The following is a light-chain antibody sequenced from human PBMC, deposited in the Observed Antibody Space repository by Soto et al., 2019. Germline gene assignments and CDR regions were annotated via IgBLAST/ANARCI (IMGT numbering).Light chain of an antibody. V-gene: IGKV1-39*01. Sequence: DIQMTQSPSSLSASVGDRVTITCRASESIARHLNWYQQKPGKDPKLLIYAASSLQNGVPSRFRGGGSGTDFTLTISNLQPEDFATYYCKQTYSTLSITFGQGTRLEIK. CDR3: KQTYSTLSIT. CDR1: ESIARH. CDR2: AAS. J-gene: IGKJ5*01.